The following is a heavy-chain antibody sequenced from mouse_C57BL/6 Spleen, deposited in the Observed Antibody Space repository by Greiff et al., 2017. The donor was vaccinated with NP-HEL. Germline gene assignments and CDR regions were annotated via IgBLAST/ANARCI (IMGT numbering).Heavy chain of an antibody. D-gene: IGHD1-1*01. V-gene: IGHV1-82*01. CDR2: IYPGDGDT. J-gene: IGHJ1*03. Sequence: QVQLQQSGPELVKPGASVKISCKASGYAFSSSWMNWVKQRPGKGLEWIGRIYPGDGDTNYNGKFKGKATLTADKSSSTAYMQLSSLTSEDSAVYVCATTVVARWYFDVWGTGTTVTVSS. CDR3: ATTVVARWYFDV. CDR1: GYAFSSSW.